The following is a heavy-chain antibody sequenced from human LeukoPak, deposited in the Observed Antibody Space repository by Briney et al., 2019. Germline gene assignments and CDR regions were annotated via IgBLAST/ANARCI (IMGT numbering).Heavy chain of an antibody. CDR1: GFTFSSYA. D-gene: IGHD6-19*01. Sequence: PGGSLRLSCAASGFTFSSYAMSWVRQAPGKGLEWVSAISGSGGSTYYADSVKGRFTISRDNSKNTLYLQMNSLRAEDTAVYYCAKGRDSRDWYKDAFDIWGQGTMVTVSS. CDR3: AKGRDSRDWYKDAFDI. CDR2: ISGSGGST. J-gene: IGHJ3*02. V-gene: IGHV3-23*01.